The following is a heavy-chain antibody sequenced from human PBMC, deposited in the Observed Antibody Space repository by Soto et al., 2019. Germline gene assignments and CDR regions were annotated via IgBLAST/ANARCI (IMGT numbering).Heavy chain of an antibody. V-gene: IGHV1-69*17. J-gene: IGHJ1*01. CDR1: GGTFSGYA. CDR3: ARDPRSITGTTSSEDLQF. Sequence: QAHLMQSGAEVKKPGSSVKVSCKASGGTFSGYAISWVRQRPGRGLEWMGGIIPIFGITTYAEKFQGRITLAAAQSTGTAFMDLRSLISEDTAVYYCARDPRSITGTTSSEDLQFWGPGTLVSVSS. CDR2: IIPIFGIT. D-gene: IGHD1-20*01.